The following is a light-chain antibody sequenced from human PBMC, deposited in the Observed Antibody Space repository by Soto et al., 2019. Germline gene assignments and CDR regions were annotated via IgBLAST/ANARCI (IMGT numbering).Light chain of an antibody. J-gene: IGKJ1*01. V-gene: IGKV1-5*01. CDR2: DAS. CDR3: QQYDTYWT. Sequence: DIQMTQSPSTLSASVGDRVTITCRASQSISNWLAWYQQKPGKAPKLLIYDASSLESGVPSRFSGSGSGTEFTLTINSLQPGDCATYYCQQYDTYWTFGQGTKVEFK. CDR1: QSISNW.